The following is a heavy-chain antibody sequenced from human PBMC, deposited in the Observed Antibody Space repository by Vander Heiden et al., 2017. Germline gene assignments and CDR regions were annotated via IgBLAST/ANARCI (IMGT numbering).Heavy chain of an antibody. V-gene: IGHV3-48*03. J-gene: IGHJ6*02. CDR1: GFTFSRYE. CDR2: ISTSGSMI. CDR3: AREVAAAGISYGLDV. D-gene: IGHD6-13*01. Sequence: EVQLVESGGGLAEPGGYLRLSSAASGFTFSRYEMNWVRQAPGKGLEWVSYISTSGSMIHYTDSVKGRFINSRDNAKNSLYLQMNSLRAEDTAVYYCAREVAAAGISYGLDVWGQGTTVTVSS.